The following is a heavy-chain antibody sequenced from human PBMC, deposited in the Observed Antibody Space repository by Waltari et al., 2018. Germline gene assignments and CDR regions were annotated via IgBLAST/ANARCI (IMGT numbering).Heavy chain of an antibody. CDR3: ARRVAVAGAFDY. D-gene: IGHD6-19*01. CDR1: GYSISSGYY. V-gene: IGHV4-38-2*01. Sequence: QVQLQESGPGLVKPSETLSLTCAVSGYSISSGYYWGWIRQPPGKGLEWIGSIYHSGSTYYNPSLKSRVTISVDTPKNQFSLKLSSVTAADTAVYYCARRVAVAGAFDYWGQGTLVTVSS. CDR2: IYHSGST. J-gene: IGHJ4*02.